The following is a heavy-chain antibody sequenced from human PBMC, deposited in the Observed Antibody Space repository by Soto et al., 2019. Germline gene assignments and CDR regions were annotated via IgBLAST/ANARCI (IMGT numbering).Heavy chain of an antibody. CDR3: ARCHYGDCFDY. CDR2: IYSGDST. V-gene: IGHV3-53*01. Sequence: EVQLVESGGGLIQPGGSLRLSCAASGFTVSSNYMSWVRQAPGKGLEWVSIIYSGDSTYYADSVKGRFTISRDNSKKTRYLQMNSLRDDDAAVYYGARCHYGDCFDYWGQGTMVTVSS. CDR1: GFTVSSNY. J-gene: IGHJ4*02. D-gene: IGHD4-17*01.